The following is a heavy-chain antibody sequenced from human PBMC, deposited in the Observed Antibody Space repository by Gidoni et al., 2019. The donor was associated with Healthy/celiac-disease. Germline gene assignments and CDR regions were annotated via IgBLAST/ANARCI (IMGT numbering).Heavy chain of an antibody. CDR1: GGTFSSYA. CDR3: ARDNTIFGVARNWFDP. Sequence: QFQLVQSGSEFTKRGPSVTVSFKASGGTFSSYAISWVRQVPGQGLEWLGGIIPIFGTGNYAQKFQGRVTITADECTSTAYMELSSLRSEDTAVYYCARDNTIFGVARNWFDPWGQGTLVTVSS. CDR2: IIPIFGTG. D-gene: IGHD3-3*01. V-gene: IGHV1-69*01. J-gene: IGHJ5*02.